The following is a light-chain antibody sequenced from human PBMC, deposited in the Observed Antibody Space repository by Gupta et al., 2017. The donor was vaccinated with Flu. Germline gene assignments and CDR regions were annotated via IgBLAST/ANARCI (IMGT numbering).Light chain of an antibody. Sequence: QAVVTQEPSLTVSPGGTVPLTCDSDTGAVTSGHFPYWFQQRPGQAPKTLIYDATNKHSWTPARFSGSLLGGKAALTLSGAQPDDEADYYCLLSYSGAWVFGGGTKLTVL. CDR1: TGAVTSGHF. CDR3: LLSYSGAWV. J-gene: IGLJ3*02. CDR2: DAT. V-gene: IGLV7-46*01.